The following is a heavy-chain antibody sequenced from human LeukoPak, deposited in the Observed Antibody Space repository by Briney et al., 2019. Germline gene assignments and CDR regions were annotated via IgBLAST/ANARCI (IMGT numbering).Heavy chain of an antibody. CDR2: ISGNGGST. V-gene: IGHV3-23*01. CDR3: AKDLSPHIVVVTALNWFDP. D-gene: IGHD2-21*02. J-gene: IGHJ5*02. CDR1: GFTFSIYA. Sequence: PGGSLRLSCAASGFTFSIYAMSWVRQAPGKGLEWVSDISGNGGSTYYADPVKGRFTISRDNSKNTLYLQMNSLRAEDTAVYYCAKDLSPHIVVVTALNWFDPWGQGTLVTVSS.